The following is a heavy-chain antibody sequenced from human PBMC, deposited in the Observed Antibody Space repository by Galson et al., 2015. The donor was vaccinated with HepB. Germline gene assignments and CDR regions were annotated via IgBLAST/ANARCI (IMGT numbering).Heavy chain of an antibody. CDR1: GFTFSDYY. Sequence: SLRLSCAASGFTFSDYYMSWLRQAPGKGLEWVSYISSSSSYTNYADSVKGRFTISRDNAKNSLYLQMNSLRAEDTAVYYCARGWSSYSGYDSRRYFDYWGQGTLVTVSS. J-gene: IGHJ4*02. CDR3: ARGWSSYSGYDSRRYFDY. CDR2: ISSSSSYT. V-gene: IGHV3-11*05. D-gene: IGHD5-12*01.